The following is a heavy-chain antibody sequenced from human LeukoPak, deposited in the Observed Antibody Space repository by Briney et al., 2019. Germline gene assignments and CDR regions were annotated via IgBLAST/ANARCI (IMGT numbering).Heavy chain of an antibody. V-gene: IGHV3-30*02. D-gene: IGHD3-22*01. Sequence: GGSLRLSCAASGFIFNSYGMHWVRQAPGKGLEWVAFIRYDGSNKYYADSVKGRFTISRDNSKNTLYLQMNSLRVEDMAVYYFAYLSYYYDNSWLYFFDYWGQGTLVTVSS. CDR1: GFIFNSYG. CDR2: IRYDGSNK. J-gene: IGHJ4*02. CDR3: AYLSYYYDNSWLYFFDY.